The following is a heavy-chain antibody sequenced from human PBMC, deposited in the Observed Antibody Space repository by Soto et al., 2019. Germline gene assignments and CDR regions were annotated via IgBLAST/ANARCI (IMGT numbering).Heavy chain of an antibody. CDR2: ISWNSGSI. CDR1: GFTFDDYA. Sequence: EVQLVESGGGLVQPGRSLRLSCAASGFTFDDYAMHWVRQAPGKGLEWVSGISWNSGSIGYADSVKGRFTISRDNAKNSLDLQMNSLRAEDTAVYYCAKGADMYYYYGMDVWGQGTTVTVSS. CDR3: AKGADMYYYYGMDV. J-gene: IGHJ6*02. V-gene: IGHV3-9*01.